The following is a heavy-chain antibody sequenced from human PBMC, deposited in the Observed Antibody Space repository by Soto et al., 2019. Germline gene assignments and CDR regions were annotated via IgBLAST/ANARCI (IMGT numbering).Heavy chain of an antibody. V-gene: IGHV4-34*01. CDR3: ARRPRPPRAFDY. CDR2: INHSGST. Sequence: QVQLQQWGAGLLKPSETLSLTCAVYGGSFSGYYWSWIRQPPGKGREWIGEINHSGSTNYNPSLKSRVTISVDTSKNQFSLKLSSVTAADTAVYYCARRPRPPRAFDYWGQGTLVTVSS. CDR1: GGSFSGYY. J-gene: IGHJ4*02.